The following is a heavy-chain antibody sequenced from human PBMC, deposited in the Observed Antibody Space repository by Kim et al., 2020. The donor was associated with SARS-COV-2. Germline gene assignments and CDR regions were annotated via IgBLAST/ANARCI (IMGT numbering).Heavy chain of an antibody. D-gene: IGHD3-22*01. J-gene: IGHJ5*02. Sequence: YADSVTGRFTITTDNPKNTLYLQMNSLRAEDTAVYYGAGDINMIVVGLDPWGQGTLVTVSS. V-gene: IGHV3-23*01. CDR3: AGDINMIVVGLDP.